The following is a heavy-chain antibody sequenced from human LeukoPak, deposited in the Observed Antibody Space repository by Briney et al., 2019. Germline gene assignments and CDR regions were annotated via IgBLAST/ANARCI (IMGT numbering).Heavy chain of an antibody. CDR1: GGSIASDNYF. J-gene: IGHJ5*02. D-gene: IGHD3-9*01. CDR2: IFYSGTA. Sequence: SETLSLTCTVSGGSIASDNYFWSWIRQHPEKGLEWIGYIFYSGTAYYNPSLKSRVTISVDTSKNQFSLKLSSVTAADTAVYYCARQARYYDILTGYYLNNWFDPWGQGTLVTVSS. CDR3: ARQARYYDILTGYYLNNWFDP. V-gene: IGHV4-30-4*08.